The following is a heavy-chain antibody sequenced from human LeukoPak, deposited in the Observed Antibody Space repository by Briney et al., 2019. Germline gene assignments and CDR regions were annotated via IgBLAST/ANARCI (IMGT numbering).Heavy chain of an antibody. V-gene: IGHV3-30-3*01. CDR3: ARDRAQEGEGFWSGYSIDAFDI. Sequence: GGSLRLSCAASGFTFSSYAMHWVRQAPGKGLEWVAVISYDGSNKYYADSVKGRFTISRDNSKNTLYLQMNSLRAEDTAVYYCARDRAQEGEGFWSGYSIDAFDIWGQGTMVTVSS. J-gene: IGHJ3*02. CDR2: ISYDGSNK. CDR1: GFTFSSYA. D-gene: IGHD3-3*01.